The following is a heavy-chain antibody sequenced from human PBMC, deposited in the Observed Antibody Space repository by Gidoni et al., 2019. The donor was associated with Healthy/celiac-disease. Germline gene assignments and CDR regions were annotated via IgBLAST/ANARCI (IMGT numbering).Heavy chain of an antibody. CDR3: ASERWGGGGPSEDY. D-gene: IGHD3-16*01. CDR1: GWSFSGYY. J-gene: IGHJ4*02. V-gene: IGHV4-34*01. Sequence: QVQLQQWGAGLLKPSETLSLTGAVYGWSFSGYYCSWSRPPPGKGLEWIGEINHSGSTNYNPSLKSRVTISVDTSKNQFSLKLSSVTAADTAVYYCASERWGGGGPSEDYWGQGTLVTVSS. CDR2: INHSGST.